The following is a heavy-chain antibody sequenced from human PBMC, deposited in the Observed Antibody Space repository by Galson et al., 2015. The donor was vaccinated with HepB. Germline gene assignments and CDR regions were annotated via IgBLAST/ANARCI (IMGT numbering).Heavy chain of an antibody. D-gene: IGHD2-15*01. J-gene: IGHJ6*03. CDR1: GYTFTSYS. CDR3: ASQLGGYCSGGSCRSNYMDV. Sequence: SVKVSCKASGYTFTSYSISWVRQAPGQGLEWMGWISAYNGNTNYAQKLQGRVTMTTDTSTSTAYMELRSLRSDDTAVYYCASQLGGYCSGGSCRSNYMDVWGKGTTVTVSS. CDR2: ISAYNGNT. V-gene: IGHV1-18*01.